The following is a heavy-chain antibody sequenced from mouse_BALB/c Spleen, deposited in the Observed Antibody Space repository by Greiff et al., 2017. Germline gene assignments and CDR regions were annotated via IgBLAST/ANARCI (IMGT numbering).Heavy chain of an antibody. J-gene: IGHJ4*01. D-gene: IGHD1-1*01. CDR3: ARSRYYGSYYAMDY. CDR1: GYTFTSYW. Sequence: VQLQQSGTVLARPGASVKMSCKASGYTFTSYWMHWVKQRPGQGLEWIGALYPGNSDTSYNQKFKGKAKLTAVTSTSTAYMELSSLTSEDTAVYYCARSRYYGSYYAMDYWGQGTSVTVSS. CDR2: LYPGNSDT. V-gene: IGHV1-5*01.